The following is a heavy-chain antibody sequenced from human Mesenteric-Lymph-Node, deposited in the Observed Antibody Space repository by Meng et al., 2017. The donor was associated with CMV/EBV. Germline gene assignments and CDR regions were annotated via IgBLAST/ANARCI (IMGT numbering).Heavy chain of an antibody. V-gene: IGHV1-2*02. CDR2: INPNSGGT. J-gene: IGHJ6*02. D-gene: IGHD2-2*01. CDR3: ARDRVSYCSSTSCTYYYGMDV. CDR1: GYSLSSYG. Sequence: ASVKVSCKASGYSLSSYGITWVRQAPGQGLEWMGWINPNSGGTNYAQKFQGRVTMTRDTSISTAYMELSRLRSDDTAVYYYARDRVSYCSSTSCTYYYGMDVWGQGTTVTVSS.